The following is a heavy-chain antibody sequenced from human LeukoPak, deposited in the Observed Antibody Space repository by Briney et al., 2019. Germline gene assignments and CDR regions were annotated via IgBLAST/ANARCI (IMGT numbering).Heavy chain of an antibody. CDR1: GGSISSGDYY. V-gene: IGHV4-61*08. CDR2: IYYSGST. D-gene: IGHD1-26*01. Sequence: SETLSLTCTVSGGSISSGDYYWSWIRQPPGKGLEWIGYIYYSGSTNYNPSLKSRVTISVDTSKNQFSLKLSSVTAADTAVYYCARRSGSYSHDAFDIWGQGTMVTVSS. J-gene: IGHJ3*02. CDR3: ARRSGSYSHDAFDI.